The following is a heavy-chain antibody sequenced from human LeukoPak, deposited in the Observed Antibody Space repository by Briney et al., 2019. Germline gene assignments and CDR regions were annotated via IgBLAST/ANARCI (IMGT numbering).Heavy chain of an antibody. CDR3: ARDSVGPEY. D-gene: IGHD1-26*01. CDR2: IKQDGSRK. Sequence: GGSLRLSCAASGFTFSNYWMDWVRQAPGKGLEWVAKIKQDGSRKDYVDSVKGRFTISRDNAKKPLYLQMNSLRVEDSAVYYCARDSVGPEYWGQGTLVTVSS. CDR1: GFTFSNYW. J-gene: IGHJ4*02. V-gene: IGHV3-7*01.